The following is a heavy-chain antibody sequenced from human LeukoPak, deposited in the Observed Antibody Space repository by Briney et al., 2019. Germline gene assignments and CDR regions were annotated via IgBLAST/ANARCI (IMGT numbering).Heavy chain of an antibody. CDR2: TNQDGSEK. D-gene: IGHD6-19*01. Sequence: GGSLRLSCAASGFTFSNYWMTWVRQAPGKGLEWVANTNQDGSEKYYVDSVKGRSTISRDNAKNSLYLQMNSLRSEDTAVYYCARDVRITVDTGSMTNYWGQGTLVTVSS. CDR1: GFTFSNYW. V-gene: IGHV3-7*01. J-gene: IGHJ4*02. CDR3: ARDVRITVDTGSMTNY.